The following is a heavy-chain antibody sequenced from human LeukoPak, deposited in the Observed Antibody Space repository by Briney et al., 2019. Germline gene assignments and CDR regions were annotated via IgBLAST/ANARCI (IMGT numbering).Heavy chain of an antibody. CDR2: INPNNGAT. CDR1: GGTFSSYA. J-gene: IGHJ6*02. CDR3: ARVHPPRGVRLGMDV. Sequence: ASVKVSCKASGGTFSSYAISWVRQAPGQGLEWMGRINPNNGATNYAQKLQGRVTITGDTSISTAYMELSSLRSDDTAVYYCARVHPPRGVRLGMDVWGQGTRVTVSS. D-gene: IGHD2-8*01. V-gene: IGHV1-2*06.